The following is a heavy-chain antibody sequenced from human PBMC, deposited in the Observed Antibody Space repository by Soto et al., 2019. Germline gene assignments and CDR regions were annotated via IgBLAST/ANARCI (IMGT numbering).Heavy chain of an antibody. CDR2: ISGSGANR. V-gene: IGHV3-23*01. CDR1: GFTFKTYV. D-gene: IGHD2-15*01. J-gene: IGHJ6*04. Sequence: EEQVLESGGGLVQPGGSLRLSCAASGFTFKTYVMSWVRQAPGKGLEWVSSISGSGANRYFADSVKGRFNISRDNSKNTLDLQMDSLRAEDTAIYYCARRGNFCNRNICFCDRVDVLGEGTTVIVSS. CDR3: ARRGNFCNRNICFCDRVDV.